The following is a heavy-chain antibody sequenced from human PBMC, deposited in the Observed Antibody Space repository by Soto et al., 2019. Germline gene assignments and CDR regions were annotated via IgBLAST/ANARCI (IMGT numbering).Heavy chain of an antibody. CDR1: GFTISDFA. D-gene: IGHD3-10*01. Sequence: GGSLRLSCLASGFTISDFAMTWVRHVPGRGLEWVASLDGAGGSTYYAESVRGRFSISRDNSQNTLFLQMKRLTVDDTAIYYCAAPRDEYGSGVSWFTYGMDIWGQGTTVTVSS. CDR3: AAPRDEYGSGVSWFTYGMDI. V-gene: IGHV3-23*01. CDR2: LDGAGGST. J-gene: IGHJ6*02.